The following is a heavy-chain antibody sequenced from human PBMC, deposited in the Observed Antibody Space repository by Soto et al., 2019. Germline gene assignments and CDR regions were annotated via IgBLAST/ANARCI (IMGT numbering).Heavy chain of an antibody. CDR2: INPNSGGT. Sequence: QVQLLQSRAEVKKPGASVKVSYKASGYTFTGYYMHWVRQAPGQGLEWMGWINPNSGGTNYAQKFQGWVTMTRDTSISTAYMELSRLRSDDTAVYYCARDTMEIAATNYYYFGLDVWGQGTTVTVSS. D-gene: IGHD6-25*01. CDR1: GYTFTGYY. CDR3: ARDTMEIAATNYYYFGLDV. J-gene: IGHJ6*02. V-gene: IGHV1-2*04.